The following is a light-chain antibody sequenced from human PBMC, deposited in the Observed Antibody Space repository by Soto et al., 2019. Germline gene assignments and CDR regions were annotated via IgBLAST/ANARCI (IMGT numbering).Light chain of an antibody. J-gene: IGKJ1*01. Sequence: DIQMTQSPSTLSASVGDRVTITCRASESISGWLAWYQQKPGKAPKLVIFKASNLESGVPSRFSGSGSGTEFTLSISSLQPDDFATYYCQQDNSYPRTFGQGTKVEIK. CDR1: ESISGW. CDR3: QQDNSYPRT. CDR2: KAS. V-gene: IGKV1-5*03.